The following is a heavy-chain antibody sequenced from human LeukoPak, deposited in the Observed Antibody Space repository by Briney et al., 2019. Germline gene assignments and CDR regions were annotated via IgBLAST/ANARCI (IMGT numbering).Heavy chain of an antibody. CDR1: GGSISSYY. CDR3: ARVQVLDYYDSSGAYYMDV. Sequence: PSETLSLTCTVSGGSISSYYWSWIRQPAGKGLEWFGRIYTSGSTNYNPSLKSRVTMSVDTSKNQFSLKLSSVTAADTAVYYCARVQVLDYYDSSGAYYMDVWGKGTTVTVSS. V-gene: IGHV4-4*07. J-gene: IGHJ6*03. CDR2: IYTSGST. D-gene: IGHD3-22*01.